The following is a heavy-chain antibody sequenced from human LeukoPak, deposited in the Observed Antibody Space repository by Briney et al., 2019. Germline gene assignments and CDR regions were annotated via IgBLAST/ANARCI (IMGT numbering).Heavy chain of an antibody. Sequence: SVKVSCKASVGTFSSYAISWVGQAPGQGLEWMGGIIPIFGTANYAQKFQGRVTITTDESTSTAYREQSSLRSEDTAVYYCACGGDFYYYMDVWGKGSTVTVSS. V-gene: IGHV1-69*05. CDR1: VGTFSSYA. CDR2: IIPIFGTA. J-gene: IGHJ6*03. D-gene: IGHD2-21*01. CDR3: ACGGDFYYYMDV.